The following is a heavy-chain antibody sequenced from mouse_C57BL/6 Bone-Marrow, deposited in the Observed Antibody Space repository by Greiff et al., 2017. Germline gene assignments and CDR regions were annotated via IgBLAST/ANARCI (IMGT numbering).Heavy chain of an antibody. Sequence: VQGVESGAELARPGASVKLSCKASGYTFTSYGISWVKQRTGQGLEWIGEIYPRSGNTYYNEKFKGKATLTADKSSSTAYMELRSLTSEDSAVYFCARHYRRYFDVWGTGTTVTVSS. CDR1: GYTFTSYG. CDR3: ARHYRRYFDV. D-gene: IGHD2-12*01. CDR2: IYPRSGNT. V-gene: IGHV1-81*01. J-gene: IGHJ1*03.